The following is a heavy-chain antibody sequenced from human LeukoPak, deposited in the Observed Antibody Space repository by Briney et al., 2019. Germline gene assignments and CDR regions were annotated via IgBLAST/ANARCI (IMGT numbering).Heavy chain of an antibody. J-gene: IGHJ2*01. V-gene: IGHV4-34*01. CDR2: INHSGST. CDR3: ARGSGPHWYFDL. Sequence: PSETLSLTCAVYGGSFSGYYWSWIRQPPGKGLEWIGEINHSGSTNYNPSPKSRVTISVDTSKNQFSLKLSSVTAADTAVYYCARGSGPHWYFDLWGRGTLVTVSS. CDR1: GGSFSGYY.